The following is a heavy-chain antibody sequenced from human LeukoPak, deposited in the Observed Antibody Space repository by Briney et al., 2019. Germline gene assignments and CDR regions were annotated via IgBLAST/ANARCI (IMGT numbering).Heavy chain of an antibody. CDR1: GGTFSSHA. CDR2: IIPILGTP. D-gene: IGHD3-22*01. V-gene: IGHV1-69*01. Sequence: GASVKVSCKASGGTFSSHAISWVRQAPGQGLDWMGGIIPILGTPNYAQKFQGRVTITADEFTSTAYMELSSLRSDDTAVYYCASRTYFYDSSGYYYAPFDFWGQGTLVTVSS. CDR3: ASRTYFYDSSGYYYAPFDF. J-gene: IGHJ4*02.